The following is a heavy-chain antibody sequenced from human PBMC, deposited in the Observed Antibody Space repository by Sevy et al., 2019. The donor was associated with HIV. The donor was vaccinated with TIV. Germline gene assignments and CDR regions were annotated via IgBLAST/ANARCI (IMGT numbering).Heavy chain of an antibody. CDR1: GYTFTGYY. CDR2: INPNSGGT. D-gene: IGHD6-13*01. J-gene: IGHJ4*02. V-gene: IGHV1-2*06. Sequence: ASVKVSCKASGYTFTGYYMHWVRQAPGQGLEWMGRINPNSGGTNYAQKFQGRVTMTRDTSISKAYMELSRLRSDDTAVYYCARGGAAGILVEGFDYWGQGTLVTVSS. CDR3: ARGGAAGILVEGFDY.